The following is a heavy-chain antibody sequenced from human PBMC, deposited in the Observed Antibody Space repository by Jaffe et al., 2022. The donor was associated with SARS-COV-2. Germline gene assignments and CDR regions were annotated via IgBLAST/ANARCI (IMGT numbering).Heavy chain of an antibody. CDR2: ISSSSSYI. V-gene: IGHV3-21*01. D-gene: IGHD3-10*01. CDR3: ARDPAYGSGSYYGMDV. Sequence: EVQLVESGGGLVKPGGSLRLSCAASGFTFSSYSMNWVRQAPGKGLEWVSSISSSSSYIYYADSVKGRFTISRDNAKNSLYLQMNSLRAEDTAVYYCARDPAYGSGSYYGMDVWGQGTTVTVSS. CDR1: GFTFSSYS. J-gene: IGHJ6*02.